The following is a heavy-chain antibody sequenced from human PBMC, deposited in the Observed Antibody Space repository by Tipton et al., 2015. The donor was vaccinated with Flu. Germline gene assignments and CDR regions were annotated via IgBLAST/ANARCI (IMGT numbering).Heavy chain of an antibody. J-gene: IGHJ6*02. D-gene: IGHD3-16*01. V-gene: IGHV3-21*01. CDR2: ISSSSSCI. CDR1: GFTFSSYN. Sequence: SLRLSCAASGFTFSSYNMNWVRQAPGKGLEWVSSISSSSSCIYYGDSVKGRFTISRDNAKNSLYLQMNSLRAEDTAVYYCARAFTGACGMDVWGQGPPVIVSS. CDR3: ARAFTGACGMDV.